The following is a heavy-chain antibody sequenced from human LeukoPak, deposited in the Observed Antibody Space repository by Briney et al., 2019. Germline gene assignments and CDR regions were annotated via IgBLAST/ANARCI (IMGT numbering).Heavy chain of an antibody. J-gene: IGHJ4*02. CDR3: AAAPYYYDSSGYYPFDY. D-gene: IGHD3-22*01. V-gene: IGHV1-58*02. Sequence: GTSVKVSCKASGFTFTSSAMQWVRQARGQRLEWIGWIVVGSGNTNYAQKFQERVTFTRDMSTSTAYMELISLRSEDTAVYYCAAAPYYYDSSGYYPFDYWGQGTLVTVSS. CDR2: IVVGSGNT. CDR1: GFTFTSSA.